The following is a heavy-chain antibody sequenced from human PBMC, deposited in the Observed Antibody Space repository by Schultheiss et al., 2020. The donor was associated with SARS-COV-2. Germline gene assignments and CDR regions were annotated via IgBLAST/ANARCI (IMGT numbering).Heavy chain of an antibody. J-gene: IGHJ3*02. CDR3: AKSRGGNYLDAFDI. CDR1: GFTFSSYG. V-gene: IGHV3-33*06. Sequence: GESLKISCAASGFTFSSYGMHWVRQAPGKGLEWVAVIWYDGSNKYYADSVKGRFTISRDNSKNTLYLQMNSLRAEDTAVYYCAKSRGGNYLDAFDIWGQGTMVTVSS. CDR2: IWYDGSNK. D-gene: IGHD1-26*01.